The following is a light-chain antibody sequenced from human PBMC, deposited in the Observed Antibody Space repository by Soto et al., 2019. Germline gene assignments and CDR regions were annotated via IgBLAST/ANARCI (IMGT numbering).Light chain of an antibody. CDR3: QQYLEWPPMT. CDR1: ETVATN. CDR2: GAS. V-gene: IGKV3-15*01. J-gene: IGKJ1*01. Sequence: EIVLTQSPGTLSLSPGERATLSCWASETVATNLAWYQQKPGQAPRLIISGASTRAAGISDRFRGSVSGTEFTLTISSLRSEDSAIYYGQQYLEWPPMTFRQATKVDIK.